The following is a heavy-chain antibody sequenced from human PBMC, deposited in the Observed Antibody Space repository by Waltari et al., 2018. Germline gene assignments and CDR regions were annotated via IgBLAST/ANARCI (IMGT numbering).Heavy chain of an antibody. CDR2: INSYGSST. D-gene: IGHD1-26*01. CDR3: ARCLLPEWELLDGDAFDI. CDR1: GFTFSRYW. V-gene: IGHV3-74*02. Sequence: EVQLVESGGGVVQPGGSLRLSCAASGFTFSRYWMHWDRPAPGKGLVWVSRINSYGSSTSYADSVKGRLTISRDNAKNTLYLQMNSLRAEDTAVYYCARCLLPEWELLDGDAFDIWGQGTMVTVSS. J-gene: IGHJ3*02.